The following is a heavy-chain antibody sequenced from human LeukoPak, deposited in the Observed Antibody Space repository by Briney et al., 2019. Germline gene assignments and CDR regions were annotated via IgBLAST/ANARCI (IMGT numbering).Heavy chain of an antibody. V-gene: IGHV3-21*01. CDR2: ISSSSSYI. CDR1: GFTFSSYS. J-gene: IGHJ6*03. CDR3: ARDTYYKADYIDV. Sequence: GGSLRLSCAASGFTFSSYSMNWVRQAPGRGREWVSSISSSSSYIYYADSVKGRFTISRDNAKNSLYLQMSSLRAEDTAVYYCARDTYYKADYIDVWGKGTTVTVSS. D-gene: IGHD1-26*01.